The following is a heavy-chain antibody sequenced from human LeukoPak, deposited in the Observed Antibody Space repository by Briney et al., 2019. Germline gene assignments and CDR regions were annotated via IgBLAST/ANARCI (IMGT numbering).Heavy chain of an antibody. Sequence: GASVKVSCKASGYTFTGYYMHWVLQAPGQGLEWMGWINPNSGGTNYAQKFQGRVTMTRDTSISTAYMELSRLRSDDTAVYYCARYCSGGSCRDAFDIWGQGTMVTVSS. CDR1: GYTFTGYY. V-gene: IGHV1-2*02. CDR3: ARYCSGGSCRDAFDI. CDR2: INPNSGGT. J-gene: IGHJ3*02. D-gene: IGHD2-15*01.